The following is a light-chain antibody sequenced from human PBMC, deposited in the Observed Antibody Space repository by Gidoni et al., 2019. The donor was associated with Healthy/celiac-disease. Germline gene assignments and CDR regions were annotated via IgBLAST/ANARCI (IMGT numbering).Light chain of an antibody. CDR2: KAS. Sequence: DIQMTQSPPTLSASVGDRVTITCRASQSISSWLVWYQQKPGKAPKLLIYKASSLESGVPSRFSGSGSGTEFTLTISSLQPDDFATYYCQQYNSYPVAFXQXTKLEIK. J-gene: IGKJ2*01. CDR3: QQYNSYPVA. CDR1: QSISSW. V-gene: IGKV1-5*03.